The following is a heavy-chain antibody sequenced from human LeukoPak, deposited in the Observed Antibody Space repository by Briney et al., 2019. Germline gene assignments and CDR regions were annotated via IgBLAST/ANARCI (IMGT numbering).Heavy chain of an antibody. CDR3: AREYTLYRSGWFLDY. J-gene: IGHJ4*02. Sequence: SETLSLTCTVSSDSSTNSIYYWGWIRQPPGKGLEWIGSIDYGGSTYYNPSLKSRATISIDTSKNQSSLNLSSVTAADTAVYHCAREYTLYRSGWFLDYWGQGTVVTVSS. CDR2: IDYGGST. CDR1: SDSSTNSIYY. V-gene: IGHV4-39*07. D-gene: IGHD6-19*01.